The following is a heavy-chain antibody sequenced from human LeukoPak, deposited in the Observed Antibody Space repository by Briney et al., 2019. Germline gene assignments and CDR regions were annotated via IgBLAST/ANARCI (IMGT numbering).Heavy chain of an antibody. CDR3: ATLLSPLQMERLYTVDY. Sequence: ASVKVSCKVSGYTLTELSMHWVRQAPGKGLEWMGGSDPEDGETIYAQKFQGRVTMTEDTSTDTAYMELSSLRSDDTAVYYCATLLSPLQMERLYTVDYWGQGTLVTVSS. CDR2: SDPEDGET. V-gene: IGHV1-24*01. CDR1: GYTLTELS. D-gene: IGHD1-1*01. J-gene: IGHJ4*02.